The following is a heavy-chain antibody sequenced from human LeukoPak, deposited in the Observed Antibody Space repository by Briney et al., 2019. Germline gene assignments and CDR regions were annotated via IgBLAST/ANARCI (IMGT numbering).Heavy chain of an antibody. J-gene: IGHJ4*02. Sequence: GGSLRLSCAASGFTFSNYWMHWVRHAPGKGLVWVSRIDSDGSSRNYADSVKGRFTISRDNAKNTLYLQMNSLRAEDTAVYYCASASSHRIAAGGDYWGQGTLVTVSS. V-gene: IGHV3-74*01. CDR1: GFTFSNYW. D-gene: IGHD6-13*01. CDR2: IDSDGSSR. CDR3: ASASSHRIAAGGDY.